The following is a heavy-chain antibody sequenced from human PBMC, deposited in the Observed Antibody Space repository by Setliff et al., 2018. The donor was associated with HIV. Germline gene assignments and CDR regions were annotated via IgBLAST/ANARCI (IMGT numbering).Heavy chain of an antibody. Sequence: KVSCKASGFSFSAYYIHWVRQAPGRGLEWIGWISPKNGDTSYSQKFQGRVTMTRDTSTNTAYMELNRLSFDDTAVFYCARDKESYYYGMDVWGQGTAVTVSS. CDR1: GFSFSAYY. CDR2: ISPKNGDT. V-gene: IGHV1-2*02. CDR3: ARDKESYYYGMDV. J-gene: IGHJ6*02.